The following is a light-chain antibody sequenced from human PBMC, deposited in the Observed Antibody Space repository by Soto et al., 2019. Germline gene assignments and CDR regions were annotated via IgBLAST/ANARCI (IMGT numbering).Light chain of an antibody. V-gene: IGKV1-5*03. CDR3: QKYNSPPWT. J-gene: IGKJ1*01. CDR1: QSISSW. Sequence: DIQMTQSPSTLSASVGDRVTITCRASQSISSWLAWYQQKPGKAPKLLIYKTSSLESGVSSRFSGSVSGTEFTLTISSLQPDDFATYYCQKYNSPPWTFGQGTKVEIK. CDR2: KTS.